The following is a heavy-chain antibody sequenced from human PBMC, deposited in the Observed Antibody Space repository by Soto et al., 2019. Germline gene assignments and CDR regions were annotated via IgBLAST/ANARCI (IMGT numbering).Heavy chain of an antibody. CDR3: ARPRGGSYWDFDY. V-gene: IGHV4-39*01. J-gene: IGHJ4*02. CDR2: IYYSGST. CDR1: GGSISICSYY. D-gene: IGHD1-26*01. Sequence: PSDTLSLTCAVSGGSISICSYYWCWIRQPPGKGLEWIGSIYYSGSTYYNPSLKSRVTISVDTSKNQFSLKLSSVTAADTAVYYCARPRGGSYWDFDYWGQGTLVTVSS.